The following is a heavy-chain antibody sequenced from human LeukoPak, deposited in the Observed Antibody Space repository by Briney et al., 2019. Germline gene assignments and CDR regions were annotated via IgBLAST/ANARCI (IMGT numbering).Heavy chain of an antibody. CDR1: GGSISSYY. J-gene: IGHJ5*02. V-gene: IGHV4-59*01. D-gene: IGHD5-12*01. CDR2: IYYSGST. Sequence: PQTLSLTCTVSGGSISSYYWSWVRQPPGKGREWTGYIYYSGSTNDNPSLKSRFTISVHTSKNQFSLKLSSVTAADPAVYYCARVPYSGYVNWFDPWGQGTLVTVSS. CDR3: ARVPYSGYVNWFDP.